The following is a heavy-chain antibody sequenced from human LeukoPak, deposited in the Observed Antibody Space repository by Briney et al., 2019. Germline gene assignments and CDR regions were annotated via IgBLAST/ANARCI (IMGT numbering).Heavy chain of an antibody. D-gene: IGHD5-18*01. CDR2: IKQDGSEK. CDR1: GFAFSSYW. Sequence: AGGSLRLSCAASGFAFSSYWMSWVRQAPGKGLEWVANIKQDGSEKYYVDSVKGRFTISRDNAKNSLYLQMNSLRAEDTAVYYCATYVDTAMVRDYWGQGTLVTVSS. J-gene: IGHJ4*02. V-gene: IGHV3-7*01. CDR3: ATYVDTAMVRDY.